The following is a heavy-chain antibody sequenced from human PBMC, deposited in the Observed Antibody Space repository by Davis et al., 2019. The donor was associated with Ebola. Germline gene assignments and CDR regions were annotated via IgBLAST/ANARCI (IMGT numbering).Heavy chain of an antibody. CDR1: GFSISSACYS. V-gene: IGHV4-39*07. CDR2: INHSGST. D-gene: IGHD2-15*01. J-gene: IGHJ6*04. Sequence: SETLSLTCTVSGFSISSACYSWGWTRKPPGKGPEWIGEINHSGSTKYNPSLKSRVTISVHPSKNQFSLKLSSVTAADTAVYYCARGNVVVVAATLYYYNGMDVWGKGTTVTVSS. CDR3: ARGNVVVVAATLYYYNGMDV.